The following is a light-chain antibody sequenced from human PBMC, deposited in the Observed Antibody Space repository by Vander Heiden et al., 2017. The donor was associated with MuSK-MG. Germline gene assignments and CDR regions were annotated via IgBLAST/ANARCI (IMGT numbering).Light chain of an antibody. V-gene: IGLV2-8*01. J-gene: IGLJ1*01. CDR1: SSDVGGFNF. CDR3: NSNAGSPYV. Sequence: QSALTQPPSASGSPGQSVTISCTGTSSDVGGFNFVSWYQQHPGKAPKLIIYEISKRPAGVPDRFSGSKSGNTASLTVSGHQAEDEADYYSNSNAGSPYVFGTGTKVTVL. CDR2: EIS.